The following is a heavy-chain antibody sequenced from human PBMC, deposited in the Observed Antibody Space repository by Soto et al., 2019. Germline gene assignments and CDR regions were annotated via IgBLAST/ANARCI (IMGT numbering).Heavy chain of an antibody. J-gene: IGHJ4*02. CDR1: GYSFTSLD. D-gene: IGHD1-26*01. Sequence: VKVSCKASGYSFTSLDINWVRQTAGQGLEWMGWMQPSTGRTGYAQKFQGRVTMTRDTSINTAYMELTTLTSDDTAFYYCARGVSAGVDYWGQGTLVTVSS. CDR3: ARGVSAGVDY. CDR2: MQPSTGRT. V-gene: IGHV1-8*01.